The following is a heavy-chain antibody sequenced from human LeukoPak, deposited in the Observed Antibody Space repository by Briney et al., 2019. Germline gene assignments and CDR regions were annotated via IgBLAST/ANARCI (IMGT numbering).Heavy chain of an antibody. CDR2: IKQDGSEK. Sequence: GGSLGLSCAASGITFSSYWMSWVRQAPGKGLEWVANIKQDGSEKYYVDSVKGRFTISRDNAKNSLYLQMNSLRAEDTAVYHCASEEDFTFDMWGQGTMVTVSS. CDR3: ASEEDFTFDM. CDR1: GITFSSYW. D-gene: IGHD2/OR15-2a*01. V-gene: IGHV3-7*01. J-gene: IGHJ3*02.